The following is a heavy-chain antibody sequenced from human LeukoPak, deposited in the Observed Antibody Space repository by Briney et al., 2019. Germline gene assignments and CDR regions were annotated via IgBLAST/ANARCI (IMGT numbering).Heavy chain of an antibody. CDR2: ISSSGSTI. CDR3: ARPITGGTSDAFDI. Sequence: PGGSLRLSCAASGFTFSSYEMNWVRQAPRKGLEWVSYISSSGSTIYYADSVKGRFTISRDNAKNSLYLQMNSLRAEDTAVYYCARPITGGTSDAFDIWGQGTMVTVSS. J-gene: IGHJ3*02. V-gene: IGHV3-48*03. D-gene: IGHD2-8*02. CDR1: GFTFSSYE.